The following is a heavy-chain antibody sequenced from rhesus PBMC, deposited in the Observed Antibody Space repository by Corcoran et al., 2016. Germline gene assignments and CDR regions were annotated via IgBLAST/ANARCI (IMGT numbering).Heavy chain of an antibody. D-gene: IGHD3-16*01. CDR3: SRRGYYSGSYRREFDY. CDR1: GGSIRDSYR. CDR2: IYGGSTST. J-gene: IGHJ4*01. Sequence: QVPLQESGPGVVQPSEPLSLTCAVSGGSIRDSYRWIWIRQPQGKGLEWIGYIYGGSTSTSENPYHKSRVTSSSDRSNNQSSMKLSSVTAAATAVYYGSRRGYYSGSYRREFDYWVHGVLVTVSA. V-gene: IGHV4S10*01.